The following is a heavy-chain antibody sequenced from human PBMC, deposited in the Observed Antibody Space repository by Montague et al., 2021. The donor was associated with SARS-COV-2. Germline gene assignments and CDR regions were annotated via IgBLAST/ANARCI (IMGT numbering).Heavy chain of an antibody. Sequence: QSGAEVKKPGQSLKISCKGYGYSFTSYWIGWVRQMPGKGLEWMGIIYPGDSDTRYSPSFQGQVTISADKSITTAHLQWSSLKASDTAMYYCARHGSGTYYNYNPYFHXWGQGTLVTVSS. J-gene: IGHJ4*02. V-gene: IGHV5-51*01. CDR3: ARHGSGTYYNYNPYFHX. CDR1: GYSFTSYW. CDR2: IYPGDSDT. D-gene: IGHD3-10*01.